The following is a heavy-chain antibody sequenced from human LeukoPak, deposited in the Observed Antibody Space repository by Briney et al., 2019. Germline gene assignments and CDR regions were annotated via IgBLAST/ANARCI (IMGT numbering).Heavy chain of an antibody. CDR2: VYHTGIT. CDR3: ARYGMVPRDWFDP. Sequence: PSETLSLTCTVSGASIRSGGYYWSWIRQHPGQGLEWIGHVYHTGITYYNPSLKSRVTLSVDTSKDQFSLKLSSVTAADTAVYYCARYGMVPRDWFDPWGQGTLVTVSS. J-gene: IGHJ5*02. CDR1: GASIRSGGYY. D-gene: IGHD3-10*01. V-gene: IGHV4-31*03.